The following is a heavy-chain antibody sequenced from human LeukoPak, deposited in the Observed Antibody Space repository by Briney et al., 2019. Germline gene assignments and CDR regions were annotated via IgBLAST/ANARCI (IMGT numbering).Heavy chain of an antibody. CDR3: ARGPGGWYHRHMDV. CDR2: MNPNSGNT. J-gene: IGHJ6*03. D-gene: IGHD6-19*01. V-gene: IGHV1-8*02. CDR1: GGTFSSYA. Sequence: GASVKVSCKASGGTFSSYAINWVRQATGQGLEWMGWMNPNSGNTGYAQKFQGRVTMTRNTSISTAYMELSSLRSEDTAVYYCARGPGGWYHRHMDVWGKGTTVTISS.